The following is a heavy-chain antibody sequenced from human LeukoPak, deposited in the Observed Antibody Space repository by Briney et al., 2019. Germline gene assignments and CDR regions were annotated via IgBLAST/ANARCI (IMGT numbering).Heavy chain of an antibody. CDR3: AKGPTTVTPRLYYYGMDV. Sequence: PGGSLRLSCAASGFTFSSYGMHWVRQASGKGLEWVAVISYDGSNKYYADSVKGRFTISRDNSKNTLYLQMNSLRAEDTAVYYCAKGPTTVTPRLYYYGMDVWGQGTTVTVSS. D-gene: IGHD4-17*01. V-gene: IGHV3-30*18. CDR2: ISYDGSNK. CDR1: GFTFSSYG. J-gene: IGHJ6*02.